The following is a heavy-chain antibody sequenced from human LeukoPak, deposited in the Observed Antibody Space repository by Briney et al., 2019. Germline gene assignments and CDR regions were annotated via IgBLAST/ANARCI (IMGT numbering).Heavy chain of an antibody. CDR1: GFSSNSG. D-gene: IGHD2/OR15-2a*01. CDR3: AKDLNSRWPLDY. CDR2: ISYDGSNA. V-gene: IGHV3-30*18. Sequence: GGSLRLSCEASGFSSNSGMYWVRQAPGKGLEWVAVISYDGSNAYYGDSVKGRFTISRDDSKNTLYLQMNSLRAEDTAVYYCAKDLNSRWPLDYWGQGTLVTVSS. J-gene: IGHJ4*02.